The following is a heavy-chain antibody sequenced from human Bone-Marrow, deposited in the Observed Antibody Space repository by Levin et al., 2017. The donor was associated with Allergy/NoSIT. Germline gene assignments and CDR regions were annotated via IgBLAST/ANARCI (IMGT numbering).Heavy chain of an antibody. CDR1: GFTLSDHY. D-gene: IGHD2-21*02. V-gene: IGHV3-72*01. J-gene: IGHJ4*02. CDR2: TRNKANSYTT. CDR3: ASLTKRSGGDWRSFDS. Sequence: GGSLRLSCAASGFTLSDHYMDWIRQAPGKGLEWVGRTRNKANSYTTEYAASVKGRFTISRDDSKNSLYLQMNSLRTEDTAVYYCASLTKRSGGDWRSFDSWGQGALVTVSS.